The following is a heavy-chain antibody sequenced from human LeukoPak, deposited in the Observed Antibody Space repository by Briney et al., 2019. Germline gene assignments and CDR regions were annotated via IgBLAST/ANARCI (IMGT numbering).Heavy chain of an antibody. Sequence: SVKVSCKASGGTFSSYAISWVRQAPGQGLEWMGRIIAILGIANYAQKFQGRVTITADNSTSTAYMELSSLRSEDTAVYYCARINSGWISNWFDPWGQGTLVTVSS. J-gene: IGHJ5*02. D-gene: IGHD5-12*01. CDR3: ARINSGWISNWFDP. V-gene: IGHV1-69*04. CDR2: IIAILGIA. CDR1: GGTFSSYA.